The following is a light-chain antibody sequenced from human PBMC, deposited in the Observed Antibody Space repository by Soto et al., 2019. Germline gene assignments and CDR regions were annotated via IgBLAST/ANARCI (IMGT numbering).Light chain of an antibody. CDR2: GAS. J-gene: IGKJ3*01. Sequence: EFVLTQSPGTLSLSPGERATLSCRASQSVSDSYLAWYQQKPGQAPRLLIYGASSRATGIPDRFSGSGSGTDFTLTISRLEPEDFAVYYCQQYGSSPITFGPGTKVDVK. CDR1: QSVSDSY. V-gene: IGKV3-20*01. CDR3: QQYGSSPIT.